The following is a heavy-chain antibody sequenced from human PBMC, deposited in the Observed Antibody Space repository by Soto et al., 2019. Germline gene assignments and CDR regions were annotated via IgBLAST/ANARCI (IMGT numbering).Heavy chain of an antibody. J-gene: IGHJ4*02. CDR3: ARDTMGIAAAAYYFDY. V-gene: IGHV1-69*13. CDR2: IIPILGTA. CDR1: GGTFSSYA. D-gene: IGHD6-13*01. Sequence: SVKVSCKASGGTFSSYAISWVRQAPGQGLEWMGGIIPILGTANYAQKFQGRVTITADESTSTAYMELSSLRSEDTAVYYCARDTMGIAAAAYYFDYWGQGTLVTVSS.